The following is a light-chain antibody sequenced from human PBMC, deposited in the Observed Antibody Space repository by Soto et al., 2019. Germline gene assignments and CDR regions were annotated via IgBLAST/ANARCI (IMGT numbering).Light chain of an antibody. Sequence: IVMTQSPVTLSVSPVERLTLSCRASQSVSSNLAWYQQKPGQAPSLLIYGAFTRATGIPARFSGTGSGTEFTLTISSLQSEDFALYYCQQYNDWPLTFGQGTKVDIK. CDR3: QQYNDWPLT. V-gene: IGKV3-15*01. J-gene: IGKJ1*01. CDR1: QSVSSN. CDR2: GAF.